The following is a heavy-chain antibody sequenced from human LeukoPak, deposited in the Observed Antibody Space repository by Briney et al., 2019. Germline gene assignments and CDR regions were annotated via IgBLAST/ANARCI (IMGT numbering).Heavy chain of an antibody. CDR2: IYNSGNV. D-gene: IGHD6-19*01. CDR1: GGSISGYY. Sequence: SETLSLTCFVSGGSISGYYWSWIRLSAGKGLEWIGRIYNSGNVNYNPSLKSRVTMSVDTSKNQVSLRLTSVTAADTAVYYCARAVAGAGWFDPWGQGTLVTVSS. CDR3: ARAVAGAGWFDP. V-gene: IGHV4-4*07. J-gene: IGHJ5*02.